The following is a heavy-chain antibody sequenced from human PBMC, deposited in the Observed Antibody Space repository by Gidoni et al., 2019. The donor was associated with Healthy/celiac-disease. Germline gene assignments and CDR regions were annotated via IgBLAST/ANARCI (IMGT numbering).Heavy chain of an antibody. CDR3: AKDRGAGVFDY. CDR1: GFTFSSYG. J-gene: IGHJ4*02. CDR2: ISYDGSNK. V-gene: IGHV3-30*18. D-gene: IGHD1-26*01. Sequence: QVQLVESGGGVVQPGRSLRLSCPASGFTFSSYGMHWVRQAPGKGLEWVAVISYDGSNKYYADSVKGRFTISRDNSKNMLYLQMNSLRAEDTAVYYCAKDRGAGVFDYWGQGTLVTVSS.